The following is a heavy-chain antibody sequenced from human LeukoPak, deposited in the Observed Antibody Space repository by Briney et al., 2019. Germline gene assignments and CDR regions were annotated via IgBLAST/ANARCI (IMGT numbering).Heavy chain of an antibody. J-gene: IGHJ4*02. V-gene: IGHV4-59*01. D-gene: IGHD3-22*01. CDR2: IYYSGST. CDR1: GGSISSYY. Sequence: PSETLSLTCTVSGGSISSYYWSWIRQPPGKGLEWMGYIYYSGSTNYNPSLKSRVTISVDTSKNQFSLKLSSVTAADTAVYYCARDGDYYDSSGYYDYWGQGTLVTVSS. CDR3: ARDGDYYDSSGYYDY.